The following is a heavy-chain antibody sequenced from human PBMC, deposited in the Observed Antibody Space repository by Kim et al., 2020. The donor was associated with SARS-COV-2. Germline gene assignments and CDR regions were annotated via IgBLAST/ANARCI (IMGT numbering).Heavy chain of an antibody. V-gene: IGHV3-11*04. Sequence: GGSLRLSCAASGFTFSDYYMSWIRQAPGKGLEWVSHIYSSAGTIFYADSVKGRFTISRDNAKNSLYLQMNSLRAEDTAVYYCARQRDHYYDSSGYRTFDYWGQGTLVTVSS. D-gene: IGHD3-22*01. CDR3: ARQRDHYYDSSGYRTFDY. J-gene: IGHJ4*02. CDR2: IYSSAGTI. CDR1: GFTFSDYY.